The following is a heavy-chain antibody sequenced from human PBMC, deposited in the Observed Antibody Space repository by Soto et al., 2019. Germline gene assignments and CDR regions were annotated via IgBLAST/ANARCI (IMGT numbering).Heavy chain of an antibody. Sequence: QVQLVQSGAELKKPGASVRVSCKASGYTFTNNDVTWVRQATGQGLEWMGWMNPGSGDTGYAQKFQGRFTMTRDISIATAYMELSSLISEDTAIYYCARMASFGSLNWFDPWGQGTLVTVSS. CDR1: GYTFTNND. V-gene: IGHV1-8*01. CDR3: ARMASFGSLNWFDP. CDR2: MNPGSGDT. D-gene: IGHD5-18*01. J-gene: IGHJ5*01.